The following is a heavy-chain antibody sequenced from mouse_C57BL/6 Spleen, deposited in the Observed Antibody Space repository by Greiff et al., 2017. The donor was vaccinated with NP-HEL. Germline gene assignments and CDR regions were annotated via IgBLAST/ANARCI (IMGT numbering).Heavy chain of an antibody. Sequence: VQLQESGPELVKPGASVKISCKASGYAFSSSWMNWVKQRPGQGLEWIGRIYPGDGDTNYNGKFKGKATLTADKSSSTAYMQLSSLTSEDSAVYFCAREGGDGYYVDYWGQGTTLTVSS. CDR1: GYAFSSSW. J-gene: IGHJ2*01. CDR3: AREGGDGYYVDY. CDR2: IYPGDGDT. V-gene: IGHV1-82*01. D-gene: IGHD2-3*01.